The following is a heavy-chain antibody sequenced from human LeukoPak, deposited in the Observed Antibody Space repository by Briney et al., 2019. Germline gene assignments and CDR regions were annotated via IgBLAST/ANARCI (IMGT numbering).Heavy chain of an antibody. CDR3: ARDTPVLRFLEWLPPFDH. CDR2: INWNGGST. D-gene: IGHD3-3*01. J-gene: IGHJ4*02. Sequence: GGSLRLSCAASGFTFDDYGMSWVRQAPGKGLEWVSGINWNGGSTGYADSVKGRFTISRDNAKNSLYLQMNSLRAEDTALYYCARDTPVLRFLEWLPPFDHWGQGTLVTVSS. CDR1: GFTFDDYG. V-gene: IGHV3-20*04.